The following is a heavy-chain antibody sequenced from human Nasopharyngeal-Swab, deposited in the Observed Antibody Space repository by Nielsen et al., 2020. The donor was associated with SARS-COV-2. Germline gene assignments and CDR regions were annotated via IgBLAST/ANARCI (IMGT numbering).Heavy chain of an antibody. V-gene: IGHV3-21*01. CDR2: ISSSSSYI. J-gene: IGHJ6*02. Sequence: GESLKISCAASGFTFNNYNFNWVRQAPGKGLEWVSSISSSSSYIYYADSVKGRFTITRDNSKKTLYLQMNSLRAEDTAVYYCARDGLDYGFWSAYFMDGWGQGTTVTVSS. CDR3: ARDGLDYGFWSAYFMDG. D-gene: IGHD3-3*01. CDR1: GFTFNNYN.